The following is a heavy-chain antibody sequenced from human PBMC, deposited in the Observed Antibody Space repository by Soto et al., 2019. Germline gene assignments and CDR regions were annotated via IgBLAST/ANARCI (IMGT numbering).Heavy chain of an antibody. J-gene: IGHJ4*02. CDR1: GGTFSSYA. CDR2: IIPIFGTA. CDR3: ARDRGDTAMVSEGSFDY. V-gene: IGHV1-69*01. Sequence: QVQLVQSGAEVKKPGSSVKVSCKASGGTFSSYAISWVRQAPGQGLEWMGGIIPIFGTANYAQKFQGRVTITADESTSXXXXXXXXXXXXDTAVYYCARDRGDTAMVSEGSFDYWGQGTLVTVSS. D-gene: IGHD5-18*01.